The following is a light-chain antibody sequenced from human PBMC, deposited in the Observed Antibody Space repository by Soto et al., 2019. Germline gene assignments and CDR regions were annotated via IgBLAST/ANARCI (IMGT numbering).Light chain of an antibody. CDR1: KLGDKY. J-gene: IGLJ2*01. CDR3: QAWDSRTVI. V-gene: IGLV3-1*01. Sequence: SYELTQPPSVSVSPGQTASITCSGDKLGDKYVCWYQQRPGQSPVVVIYQNNKRPSGIPERFSGSNSGNTATLTISGTQAMDEADYFCQAWDSRTVIFGGGTKVTVL. CDR2: QNN.